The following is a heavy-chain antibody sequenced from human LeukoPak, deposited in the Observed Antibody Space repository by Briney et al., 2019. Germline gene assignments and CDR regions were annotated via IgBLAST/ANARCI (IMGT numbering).Heavy chain of an antibody. CDR1: GFTFDDYA. CDR2: VSWDGRAT. V-gene: IGHV3-43D*03. Sequence: GGSLRLSCAASGFTFDDYAMHWVRQYPGRGLEWVSLVSWDGRATYYEDSVEGRFTISGDNIKNSLSLQMNSLKPEDSALYYCAKEGEVPGFFDSWGQGTLVTVSS. D-gene: IGHD3-16*01. CDR3: AKEGEVPGFFDS. J-gene: IGHJ4*02.